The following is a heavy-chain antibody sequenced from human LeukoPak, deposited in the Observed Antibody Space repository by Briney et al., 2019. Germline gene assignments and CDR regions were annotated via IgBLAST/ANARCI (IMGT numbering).Heavy chain of an antibody. J-gene: IGHJ4*02. CDR2: ISGSSSTI. V-gene: IGHV3-48*02. D-gene: IGHD3-16*01. CDR1: GFTFSSYS. Sequence: PGGSLRLSCTASGFTFSSYSMNWVRQAPGKGLEWVSYISGSSSTIYYADSVKGRFTVSRDTAKNSLYLQMNSLRDEDTAIYYCARDCAFALDYWGQGTLVTVSS. CDR3: ARDCAFALDY.